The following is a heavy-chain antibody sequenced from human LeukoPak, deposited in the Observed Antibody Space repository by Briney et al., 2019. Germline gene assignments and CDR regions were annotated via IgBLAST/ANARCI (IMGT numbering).Heavy chain of an antibody. J-gene: IGHJ4*02. D-gene: IGHD1-7*01. CDR1: GYTFTSYG. Sequence: ASVKVSCKASGYTFTSYGVSWARQAPGQGLEWMGWISAYNGNTNYAQKFQGRVTMTTDTSTSTAYMELRSLRSDDTAVFYCARSGASGTSSQTFDYWGQGTLVTVSS. CDR2: ISAYNGNT. V-gene: IGHV1-18*01. CDR3: ARSGASGTSSQTFDY.